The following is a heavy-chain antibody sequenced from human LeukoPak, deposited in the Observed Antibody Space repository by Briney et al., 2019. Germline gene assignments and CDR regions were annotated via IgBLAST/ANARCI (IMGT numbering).Heavy chain of an antibody. CDR1: GGSISSYY. CDR3: AREGVSHWFDP. V-gene: IGHV4-59*01. J-gene: IGHJ5*02. Sequence: SETLSLTCTVSGGSISSYYWSWIRQPPGKGLEWIGYIYYSGSTNYNPSLKSRVTISVDTSKNQFSLKLSSVTAADTAVYYCAREGVSHWFDPWGQGTLVTVSS. CDR2: IYYSGST. D-gene: IGHD6-13*01.